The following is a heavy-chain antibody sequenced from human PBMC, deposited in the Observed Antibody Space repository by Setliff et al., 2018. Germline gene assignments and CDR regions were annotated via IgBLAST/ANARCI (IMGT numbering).Heavy chain of an antibody. CDR2: IFYSGRT. CDR3: ARQTDKYGPGSYHDH. V-gene: IGHV4-39*01. D-gene: IGHD3-10*01. J-gene: IGHJ4*02. CDR1: GASITNINYY. Sequence: SETLSLTCTVSGASITNINYYWGLIRQPPGKGLEWIGSIFYSGRTFYNPSLKSRVTISVDTSKNQISLKLMSVTAADTALYYCARQTDKYGPGSYHDHWGQGHLVTVSS.